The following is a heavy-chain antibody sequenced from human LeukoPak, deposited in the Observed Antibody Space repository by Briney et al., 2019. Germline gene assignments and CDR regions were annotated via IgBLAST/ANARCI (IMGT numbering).Heavy chain of an antibody. CDR2: IYYSGST. D-gene: IGHD6-6*01. CDR1: GGSISSYY. V-gene: IGHV4-59*01. Sequence: SETLSLTCIVSGGSISSYYWSWIRQPPGKGLEWIGNIYYSGSTNYNPSLKSRVTISVDTSKNQFSLNLRSVTAADTAVFYCARVHRLVPGPFHIWGQGTMVIVSS. CDR3: ARVHRLVPGPFHI. J-gene: IGHJ3*02.